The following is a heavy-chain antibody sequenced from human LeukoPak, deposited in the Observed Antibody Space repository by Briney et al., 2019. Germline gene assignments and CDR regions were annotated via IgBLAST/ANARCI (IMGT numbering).Heavy chain of an antibody. CDR1: GGFFSGFY. V-gene: IGHV4-34*01. CDR3: ARRRTTTCYTLVCFYYHCIDV. Sequence: SETLSLTCAVYGGFFSGFYWSWIRQPPGKGLEWIGEINHSGSTNYSPSLKSRVAMSVDTSKNQFSLKPSSVTAADTAVYYCARRRTTTCYTLVCFYYHCIDVWGNGTTVTVSS. CDR2: INHSGST. J-gene: IGHJ6*03. D-gene: IGHD2-2*02.